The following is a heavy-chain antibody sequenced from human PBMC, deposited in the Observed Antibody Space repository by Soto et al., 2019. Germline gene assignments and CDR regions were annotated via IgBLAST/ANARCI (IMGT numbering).Heavy chain of an antibody. D-gene: IGHD6-6*01. J-gene: IGHJ4*02. Sequence: GGSLRLSCAASGFTFSSYGMHWVRQAPGKGLEWVAVIWYDGSNKYYADSVKGRFTISRDNSKNTLYLQMNSLRAEDTAVYYCARDPASSSPFGFDYWGQGTLVTVSS. CDR1: GFTFSSYG. CDR2: IWYDGSNK. CDR3: ARDPASSSPFGFDY. V-gene: IGHV3-33*01.